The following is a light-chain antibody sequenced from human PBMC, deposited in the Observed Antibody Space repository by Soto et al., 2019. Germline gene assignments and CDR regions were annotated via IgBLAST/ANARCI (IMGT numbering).Light chain of an antibody. Sequence: QSALTQPRSVSGSPGQSVTISCTGTSSDVGGYNYVSWYQQHPGKAPKLMIYDVNKRPSGVPDRFSGSKSGNTASLTISGLQAEDEADYYCCSYTSSSTPYVFGTGTKLTVL. CDR3: CSYTSSSTPYV. V-gene: IGLV2-11*01. CDR1: SSDVGGYNY. CDR2: DVN. J-gene: IGLJ1*01.